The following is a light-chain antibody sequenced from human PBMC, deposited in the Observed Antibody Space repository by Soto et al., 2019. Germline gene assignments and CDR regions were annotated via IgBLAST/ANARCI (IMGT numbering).Light chain of an antibody. CDR2: DDT. J-gene: IGLJ7*01. CDR3: QVWDGSRDHVV. Sequence: SYVLTQPPAVSVAPGQTARITWEGNNIGSKSVHWYQQKPGQAPVLVVFDDTDRPSGVPERFSGSSSDNTATLTISGVEAGDEADYYCQVWDGSRDHVVFGGGTQLTVL. V-gene: IGLV3-21*02. CDR1: NIGSKS.